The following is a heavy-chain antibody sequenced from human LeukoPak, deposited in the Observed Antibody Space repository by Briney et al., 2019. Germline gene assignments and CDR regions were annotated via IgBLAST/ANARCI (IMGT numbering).Heavy chain of an antibody. V-gene: IGHV3-21*01. CDR1: GFTFSSYS. CDR3: AREMGGYGDYPLDY. D-gene: IGHD4-17*01. CDR2: ISSSSSYI. Sequence: GGSLGLSCAASGFTFSSYSMNWVRQAPGKGLEWVSSISSSSSYIYYADSVKGRFTISRDNAKNSLYLQINSLRAEDTAVYYCAREMGGYGDYPLDYWGQGTLVTVSS. J-gene: IGHJ4*02.